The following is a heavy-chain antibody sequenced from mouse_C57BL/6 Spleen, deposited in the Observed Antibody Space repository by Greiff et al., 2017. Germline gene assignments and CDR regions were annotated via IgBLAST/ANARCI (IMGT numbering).Heavy chain of an antibody. J-gene: IGHJ3*01. D-gene: IGHD2-4*01. CDR2: IDPSDSYT. CDR3: ARGVYYDYDAAY. V-gene: IGHV1-50*01. CDR1: GYTFTSYW. Sequence: VQLQQPGAELVKPGASVKLSCKASGYTFTSYWMQWVKQRPGQGLEWIGEIDPSDSYTNYNQKFKGKATLTVDTSSSTAYMQLSSLTSEDSAVYYCARGVYYDYDAAYWGQGTLVTVSA.